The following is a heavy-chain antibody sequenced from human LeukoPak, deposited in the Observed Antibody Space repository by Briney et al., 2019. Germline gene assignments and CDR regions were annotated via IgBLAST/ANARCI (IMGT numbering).Heavy chain of an antibody. CDR1: GGSISSYY. V-gene: IGHV4-59*01. D-gene: IGHD2-15*01. CDR2: IYYSGST. J-gene: IGHJ3*02. CDR3: ARDKVVHDAFDI. Sequence: SETLSLTCTVSGGSISSYYWSWIRQPPGKGLEWIGYIYYSGSTNYNPSLKSRVTISVDTSKNQFSLKLSSVTAADTAVCYCARDKVVHDAFDIWGQGTMVTVSS.